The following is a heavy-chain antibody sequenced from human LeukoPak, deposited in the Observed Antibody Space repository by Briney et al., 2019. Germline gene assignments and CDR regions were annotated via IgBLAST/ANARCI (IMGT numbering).Heavy chain of an antibody. CDR3: ARDLHSSGWYDAFDI. V-gene: IGHV1-69*05. CDR2: IIPIFGTA. J-gene: IGHJ3*02. CDR1: GGTFSSYA. Sequence: SGKVSCKASGGTFSSYAISWVRQAPGQGLEWMGRIIPIFGTANYAQKFQGRVTITTDESTSTAYMELSSLRSEDTAVYYCARDLHSSGWYDAFDIRGQGTMVTVSS. D-gene: IGHD6-19*01.